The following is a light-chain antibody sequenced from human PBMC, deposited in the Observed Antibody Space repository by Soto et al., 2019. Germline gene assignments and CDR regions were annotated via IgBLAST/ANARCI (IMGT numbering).Light chain of an antibody. CDR3: QSYDSSLSGGV. V-gene: IGLV1-40*01. CDR1: SSNIGAGYA. CDR2: GNS. J-gene: IGLJ2*01. Sequence: QSVLTQPPSVSGAPGQRVTISCTGSSSNIGAGYAVHWYQQLPGTAPKLLIYGNSNRPSGVPDRFSGSKSGTSASLAITGLQAEDEADYYCQSYDSSLSGGVFGGGTKL.